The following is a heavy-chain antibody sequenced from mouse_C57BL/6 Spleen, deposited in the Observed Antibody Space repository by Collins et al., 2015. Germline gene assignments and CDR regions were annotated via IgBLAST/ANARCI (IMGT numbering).Heavy chain of an antibody. Sequence: EVKLVESGGGLVQPGGSLRLSCATSGFTFTDYYMSWVRQPPGKALEWLGFIRNKANGYTTEYSASVKGRFTISRDNSQSILYLQMNTLRAEDSATYYCARDSTGYKVYFDYWGQGTTLTVSS. D-gene: IGHD3-1*01. J-gene: IGHJ2*01. CDR3: ARDSTGYKVYFDY. CDR1: GFTFTDYY. CDR2: IRNKANGYTT. V-gene: IGHV7-3*02.